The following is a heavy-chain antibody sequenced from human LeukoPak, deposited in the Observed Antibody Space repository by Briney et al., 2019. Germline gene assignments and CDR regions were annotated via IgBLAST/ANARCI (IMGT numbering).Heavy chain of an antibody. CDR1: GGSISSGGYS. Sequence: SETLSLTCAVSGGSISSGGYSWSWIRQPPGKGLEWIGEINHSGSTNYNPSLKSRVTISVDTSKNQFSLKLSSVTAADTAVYYCARGKIEDYWGQGTLVTVSS. CDR3: ARGKIEDY. J-gene: IGHJ4*02. CDR2: INHSGST. V-gene: IGHV4-34*01.